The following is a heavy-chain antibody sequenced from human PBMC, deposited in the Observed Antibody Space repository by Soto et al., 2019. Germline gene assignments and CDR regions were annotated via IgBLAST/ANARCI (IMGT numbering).Heavy chain of an antibody. CDR3: ARVNDYYYGMDV. V-gene: IGHV1-69*06. J-gene: IGHJ6*02. CDR1: GGTFSSYA. CDR2: IIPIFGTA. Sequence: SVKVSWKASGGTFSSYAISWVRQAPGQGLEWMGGIIPIFGTANYAQKFQGRVTITADKSTSTAYMELSSLRSEDTAVYYCARVNDYYYGMDVWGQGTTVTVSS.